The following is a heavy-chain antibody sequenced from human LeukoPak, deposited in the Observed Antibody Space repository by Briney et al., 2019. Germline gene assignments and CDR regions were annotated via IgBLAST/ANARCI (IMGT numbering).Heavy chain of an antibody. CDR1: GGSISSGGYS. J-gene: IGHJ4*02. D-gene: IGHD5-18*01. Sequence: SETLSLTCAVSGGSISSGGYSWSWIRQPPGKGLEWIGYIYHSGSTYYNPSLKSRVTISVDRSKNQFSLKLSSVTAADTAVYYCARARYSYGYYFDCWGQGTLVTVSS. CDR3: ARARYSYGYYFDC. V-gene: IGHV4-30-2*01. CDR2: IYHSGST.